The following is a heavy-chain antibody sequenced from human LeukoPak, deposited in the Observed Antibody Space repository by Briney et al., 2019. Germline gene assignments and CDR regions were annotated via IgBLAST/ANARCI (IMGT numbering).Heavy chain of an antibody. V-gene: IGHV1-8*01. CDR1: GYTFTTYD. CDR3: TRERSGNYGMDV. D-gene: IGHD2-15*01. Sequence: ASVKVSCKASGYTFTTYDINWVRQATGQGLEWMGWMNPNSGNTGYAHKFQSRVTMTRNTSIKTAYMELSSLRSEDTAVYFCTRERSGNYGMDVWGQGTTVTVSS. CDR2: MNPNSGNT. J-gene: IGHJ6*02.